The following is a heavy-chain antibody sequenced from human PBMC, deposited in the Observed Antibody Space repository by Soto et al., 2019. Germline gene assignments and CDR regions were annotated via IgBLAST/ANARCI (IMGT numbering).Heavy chain of an antibody. J-gene: IGHJ4*02. CDR1: EYTFTSYA. Sequence: ASVKVSCKTSEYTFTSYAMHWVRQAPGQSLEWMGWINAGNGNTKYSQKFQGRVTFTRDTSASTAYMELSSLRSEDTAVYYCARELQGLYYFDYWGQGTLVTVSS. V-gene: IGHV1-3*01. CDR2: INAGNGNT. CDR3: ARELQGLYYFDY. D-gene: IGHD4-4*01.